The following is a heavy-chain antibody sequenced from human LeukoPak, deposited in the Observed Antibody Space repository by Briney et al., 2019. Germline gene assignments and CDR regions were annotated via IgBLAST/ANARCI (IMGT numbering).Heavy chain of an antibody. J-gene: IGHJ6*02. D-gene: IGHD3-22*01. Sequence: ASVKVSCKTSGYTFTGYYMLWVRQAPGQGLEWMGRIVPNSGDTNYAQKFQGRVTLTRDMSISAAYMELSRLRSDDTAIYYCARGGVVTSVGHTFYYGMDVWGQGTTVTVSS. CDR2: IVPNSGDT. CDR1: GYTFTGYY. V-gene: IGHV1-2*06. CDR3: ARGGVVTSVGHTFYYGMDV.